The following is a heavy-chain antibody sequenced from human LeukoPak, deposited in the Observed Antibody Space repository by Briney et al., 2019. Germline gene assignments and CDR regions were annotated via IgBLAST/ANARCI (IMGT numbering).Heavy chain of an antibody. D-gene: IGHD3-22*01. V-gene: IGHV1-24*01. CDR2: FDPEDGET. CDR3: ATGTYYYDSSGYYR. Sequence: ASVKVSCMVSGYTLTELSMHWVRQAPGKGLEWMGGFDPEDGETIYAQKFQGRVTMTEDTSTDTAYMELSSLRSEDTAVYYCATGTYYYDSSGYYRWGQGTLVTVSS. J-gene: IGHJ4*02. CDR1: GYTLTELS.